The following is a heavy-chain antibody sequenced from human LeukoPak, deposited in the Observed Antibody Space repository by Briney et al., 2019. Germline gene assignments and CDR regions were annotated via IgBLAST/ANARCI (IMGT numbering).Heavy chain of an antibody. CDR2: IYSGGST. CDR3: AKEMATMNAFDI. V-gene: IGHV3-66*01. CDR1: GFTVSSSY. D-gene: IGHD5-24*01. Sequence: GGSLRLSCEASGFTVSSSYMSWVRRAPGKGLEWVSVIYSGGSTDYKDSVKDRFIISRDNSKNTLYLQINSLRAEDTAVYYCAKEMATMNAFDIWGQGTMVTVSS. J-gene: IGHJ3*02.